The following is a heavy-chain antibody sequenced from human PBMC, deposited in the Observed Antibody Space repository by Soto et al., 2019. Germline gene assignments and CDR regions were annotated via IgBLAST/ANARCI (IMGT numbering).Heavy chain of an antibody. V-gene: IGHV3-23*01. CDR2: ISGSGDST. Sequence: EVQLLESGGGLVQPGGSLRLSCAASGFTFSSYAMSWVRQAPGKGLEWVSIISGSGDSTYYADSVKGRFTITRDNSKNTLYLQMNSLRAEDTAVYHCAKRTTGWYFALWGRGTLVTV. CDR1: GFTFSSYA. CDR3: AKRTTGWYFAL. J-gene: IGHJ2*01.